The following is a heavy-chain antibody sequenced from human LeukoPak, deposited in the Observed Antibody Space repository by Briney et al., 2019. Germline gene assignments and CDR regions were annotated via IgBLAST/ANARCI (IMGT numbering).Heavy chain of an antibody. D-gene: IGHD4-23*01. CDR2: ITTSGSSI. V-gene: IGHV3-11*01. Sequence: PGGSLRLSCAASGFTFSDYDMSWIRQAPGKGLEWVSYITTSGSSIYYADSVKGRFTISRDSAKNSLYLQMNSLSAEDTAVYYCARNSGTFDPWGQGTLVTVSS. CDR1: GFTFSDYD. CDR3: ARNSGTFDP. J-gene: IGHJ5*02.